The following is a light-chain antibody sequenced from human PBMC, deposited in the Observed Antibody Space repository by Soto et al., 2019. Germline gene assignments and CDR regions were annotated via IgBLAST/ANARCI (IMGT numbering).Light chain of an antibody. J-gene: IGLJ1*01. Sequence: QSALTQPPSVSGSPGQSVTISCTGTSSDVGSYNCVSWYQQPPGTAPKLMIYEVSNRPSGVPDRFSGSKSGNTASLTISGLQAEDEADYYCSSYTSRYVFGTGTKLTVL. CDR3: SSYTSRYV. CDR1: SSDVGSYNC. V-gene: IGLV2-18*02. CDR2: EVS.